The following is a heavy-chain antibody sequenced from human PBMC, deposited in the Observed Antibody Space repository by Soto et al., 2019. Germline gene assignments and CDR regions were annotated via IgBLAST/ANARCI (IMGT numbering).Heavy chain of an antibody. D-gene: IGHD6-6*01. CDR2: IWYDGSNK. V-gene: IGHV3-33*01. Sequence: GGSLRLSCAASGFTFSSYAMPWVRQAPGKGLEWVAVIWYDGSNKYYADSVKGRFTISRDDSKNTLYLQMNSLKAEDTAVYYCARDRAEGPDERLNSNASTYYGYCIDVWGQGTTVTVSS. CDR3: ARDRAEGPDERLNSNASTYYGYCIDV. J-gene: IGHJ6*02. CDR1: GFTFSSYA.